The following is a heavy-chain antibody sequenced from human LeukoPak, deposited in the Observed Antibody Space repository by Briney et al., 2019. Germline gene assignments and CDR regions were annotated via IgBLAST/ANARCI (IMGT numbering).Heavy chain of an antibody. CDR1: GFTFSSYW. V-gene: IGHV3-74*01. CDR3: AREGDSWYGEAFDI. D-gene: IGHD6-13*01. CDR2: INSDGSST. J-gene: IGHJ3*02. Sequence: GGCLRLSCAASGFTFSSYWMHWVRQAPGKGLVWVSRINSDGSSTSYADSVKGRFTISRDNAKNTLYLQMNSLRAEDTAVYYCAREGDSWYGEAFDIWGQGTMVTVSS.